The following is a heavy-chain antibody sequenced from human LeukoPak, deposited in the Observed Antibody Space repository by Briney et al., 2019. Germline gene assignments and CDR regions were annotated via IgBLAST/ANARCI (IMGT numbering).Heavy chain of an antibody. CDR3: AKDVSKPVAATFDY. CDR2: ISGGGGST. CDR1: GLTFSSYA. V-gene: IGHV3-23*01. Sequence: GGSLRLSCVVSGLTFSSYAMSWVRQAPGKGLEWVSGISGGGGSTYYADSVQGRFTISRDNSKNTLSLQMNSLRAEDTAVYYCAKDVSKPVAATFDYWGQGTLLTVSS. J-gene: IGHJ4*02. D-gene: IGHD6-19*01.